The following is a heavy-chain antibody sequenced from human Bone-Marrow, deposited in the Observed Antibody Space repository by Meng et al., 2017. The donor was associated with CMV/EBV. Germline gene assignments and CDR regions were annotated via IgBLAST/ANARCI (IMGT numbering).Heavy chain of an antibody. CDR1: GGSISSYY. J-gene: IGHJ5*02. D-gene: IGHD2-15*01. V-gene: IGHV4-59*01. Sequence: SETLSLTCTVSGGSISSYYWSWIRQPPGKGLEWIGYIYYSGSTNYNPSLKSRVTISVDTSKNQFSLKLSSVTAADTAVYYCARDLTNNCSGGSCYRWFDPWGQGTLATVSS. CDR3: ARDLTNNCSGGSCYRWFDP. CDR2: IYYSGST.